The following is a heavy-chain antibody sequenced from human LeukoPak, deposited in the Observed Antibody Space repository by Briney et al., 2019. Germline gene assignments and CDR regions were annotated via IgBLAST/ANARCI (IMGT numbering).Heavy chain of an antibody. CDR3: AKTLWELGLSFDP. D-gene: IGHD1-26*01. J-gene: IGHJ5*02. CDR2: IYYSGST. CDR1: GGSISSSSYY. V-gene: IGHV4-39*01. Sequence: PSETLSLTCTVSGGSISSSSYYWGWIRQPPGKGLEWIGSIYYSGSTYYNPSPKSRVTISVDTSKNQFSLKLSSVTAADTAVYYCAKTLWELGLSFDPWGQGTLVTVSS.